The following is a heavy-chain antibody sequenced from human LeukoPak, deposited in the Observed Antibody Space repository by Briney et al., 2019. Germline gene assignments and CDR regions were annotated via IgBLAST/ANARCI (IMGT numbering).Heavy chain of an antibody. CDR3: ARDRRTAVAGTVPNYFDY. Sequence: GGSLRLSCAASGFTFSSYAMHWVRQAPGKGLEWVAVISYDGSNKYYADSVKGRFTISRDNSKNTLYLQMNSLRAEDTAVYYCARDRRTAVAGTVPNYFDYWGQGTLVTVSS. D-gene: IGHD6-19*01. CDR1: GFTFSSYA. V-gene: IGHV3-30-3*01. J-gene: IGHJ4*02. CDR2: ISYDGSNK.